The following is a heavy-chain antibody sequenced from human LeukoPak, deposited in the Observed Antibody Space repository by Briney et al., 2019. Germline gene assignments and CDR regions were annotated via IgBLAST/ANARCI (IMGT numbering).Heavy chain of an antibody. D-gene: IGHD1-26*01. CDR2: ITSSGSTM. V-gene: IGHV3-48*02. CDR3: AREAYSGSYTDY. CDR1: GFTFSSYS. Sequence: GGSLRLSCAASGFTFSSYSMNWVRQAPGKGLEWVSYITSSGSTMFYKDSVKGRFTISRDNAKNSLYLQMNSLRDDDTAVYYCAREAYSGSYTDYWGQGTLVTVS. J-gene: IGHJ4*02.